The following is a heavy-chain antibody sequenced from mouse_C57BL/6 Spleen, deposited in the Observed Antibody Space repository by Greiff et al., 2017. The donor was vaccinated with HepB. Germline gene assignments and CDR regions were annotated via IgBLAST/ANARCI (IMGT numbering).Heavy chain of an antibody. J-gene: IGHJ2*01. CDR1: GFTFSSYA. CDR2: ISSGGDYI. D-gene: IGHD4-1*01. CDR3: TRERVWDVKGFDY. V-gene: IGHV5-9-1*02. Sequence: EVNVVESGEGLVKPGGSLKLSCAASGFTFSSYAMSWVRQTPENRLEWVAYISSGGDYIYYADTVKGRFTISRDNARNTLYLQMSSLKSEDTAMYYCTRERVWDVKGFDYWGQGTTLTVSS.